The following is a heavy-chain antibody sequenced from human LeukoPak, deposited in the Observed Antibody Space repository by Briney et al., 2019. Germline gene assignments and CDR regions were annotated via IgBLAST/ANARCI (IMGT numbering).Heavy chain of an antibody. CDR3: ARQNAYLVSGPLDC. J-gene: IGHJ4*02. CDR2: VHYLGST. Sequence: SETLSLSCTVSGASITSYFWTWIRQPPGKGLEVIGYVHYLGSTNYNPSLKSRVTISLDTSKNHFSLKLTSVSAADTAVYCCARQNAYLVSGPLDCWGQGALVSVSS. D-gene: IGHD3-16*01. CDR1: GASITSYF. V-gene: IGHV4-59*01.